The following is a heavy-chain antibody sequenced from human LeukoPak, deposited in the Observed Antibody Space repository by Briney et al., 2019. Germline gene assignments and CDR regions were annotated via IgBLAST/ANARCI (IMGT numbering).Heavy chain of an antibody. Sequence: GRSLRLSCAASGFTFSSYGMHWVRQAPGKGLEWVAVISYDGSNKYYADSVKGRFTISRDNSKNTLYLQMNSLRAEDTAVYYCAKDWRASYSVLDYWGQGTLVTVSS. V-gene: IGHV3-30*18. D-gene: IGHD1-26*01. CDR3: AKDWRASYSVLDY. CDR2: ISYDGSNK. CDR1: GFTFSSYG. J-gene: IGHJ4*02.